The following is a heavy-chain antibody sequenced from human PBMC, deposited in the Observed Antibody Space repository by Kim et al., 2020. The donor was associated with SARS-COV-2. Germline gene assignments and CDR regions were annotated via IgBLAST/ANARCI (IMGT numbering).Heavy chain of an antibody. CDR2: IIPIFGTA. CDR1: GGTFSSYA. V-gene: IGHV1-69*13. CDR3: ARPLNSGSYYFGLDY. J-gene: IGHJ4*02. Sequence: SVKVSCKASGGTFSSYAISWVRQAPGQGLEWMGGIIPIFGTANYAQKFQGRVTITADESTSTAYMELSSLRSDDTAVYYCARPLNSGSYYFGLDYWGQGTLVTVSS. D-gene: IGHD1-26*01.